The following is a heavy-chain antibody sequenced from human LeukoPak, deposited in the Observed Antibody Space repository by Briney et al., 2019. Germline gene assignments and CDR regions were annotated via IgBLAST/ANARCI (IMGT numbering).Heavy chain of an antibody. CDR3: ARVDPLGYSDI. J-gene: IGHJ3*02. V-gene: IGHV4-59*01. Sequence: PSETLSLTCSVSGVSISTYWSWIRQPPGKGLEWIGYVHLAGDTNYNPSLKSRATLSLDTSKSQISLKLRSVTAAATAIYSCARVDPLGYSDIWGLGKVVIVSS. D-gene: IGHD2-15*01. CDR1: GVSISTY. CDR2: VHLAGDT.